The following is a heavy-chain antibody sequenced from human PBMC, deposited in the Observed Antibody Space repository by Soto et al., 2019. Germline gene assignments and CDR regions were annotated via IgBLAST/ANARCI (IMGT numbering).Heavy chain of an antibody. J-gene: IGHJ6*02. D-gene: IGHD2-2*01. CDR3: ARVVVPAAPSYGMDV. CDR1: GYTFTGYY. CDR2: INPNSGGT. Sequence: QVQLVQSGAEVKKPGASVKVSCKASGYTFTGYYMHWVRQAPGQGLEWMGWINPNSGGTNYAQKCQGRVTMTRDTSISTAYMELSRLRSDETAVYYCARVVVPAAPSYGMDVWGQGTTVTVSS. V-gene: IGHV1-2*02.